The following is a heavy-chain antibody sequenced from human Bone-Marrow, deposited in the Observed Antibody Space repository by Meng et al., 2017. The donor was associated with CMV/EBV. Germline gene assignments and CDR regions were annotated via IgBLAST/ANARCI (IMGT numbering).Heavy chain of an antibody. V-gene: IGHV1-46*02. J-gene: IGHJ4*02. Sequence: SGYTLNRYDMNRVRQAPGQGREWRGIINPSGGSTSYAQKFQGRVTMTRDTSTSTVYMEMSSLRSEETAVYYCAREHCSSTSCSRFDYWGQGTLVTVSS. CDR3: AREHCSSTSCSRFDY. D-gene: IGHD2-2*01. CDR1: GYTLNRYD. CDR2: INPSGGST.